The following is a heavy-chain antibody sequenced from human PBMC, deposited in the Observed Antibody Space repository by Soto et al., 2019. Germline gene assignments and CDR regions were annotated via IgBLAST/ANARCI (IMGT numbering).Heavy chain of an antibody. V-gene: IGHV4-4*07. Sequence: PSETLSLTSTVSGGSMTSYYWTWIRQPAGKGLEWIGRVYSSGGTHYNPSLKSRVTISLDTSKNQFSLRLLSVTDADTAVYFCARGQRFSDWFDPWSQGTLVTVSS. CDR3: ARGQRFSDWFDP. J-gene: IGHJ5*02. CDR1: GGSMTSYY. D-gene: IGHD3-3*01. CDR2: VYSSGGT.